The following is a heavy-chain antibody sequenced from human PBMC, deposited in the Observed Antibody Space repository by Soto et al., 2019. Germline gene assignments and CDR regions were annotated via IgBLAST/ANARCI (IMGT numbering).Heavy chain of an antibody. D-gene: IGHD3-10*01. Sequence: EVQLVESGGGLVQPGGSLRLSCAASGFTFSSHWMHWVRQAPGKGLVWVSRINDDGSSTTYADSVKGRFTISRDNAENTLYLPMNSLRAEDTAVYYCARGDGSGSYAFDIWGQGTMVTVSS. CDR3: ARGDGSGSYAFDI. CDR2: INDDGSST. V-gene: IGHV3-74*01. J-gene: IGHJ3*02. CDR1: GFTFSSHW.